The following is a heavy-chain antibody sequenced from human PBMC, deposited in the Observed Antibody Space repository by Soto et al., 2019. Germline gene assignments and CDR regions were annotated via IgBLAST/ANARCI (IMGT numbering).Heavy chain of an antibody. Sequence: WWSLRLSCSASGFTFNTYAMTWLRQTPGKGLEWVSFITTRGARTYYADPVRGRFTISTDSSRNTLYLQMNSLRPDDTAVYFCARYRSDGSASFDSWGQGTRVTVSS. V-gene: IGHV3-23*01. J-gene: IGHJ4*02. CDR3: ARYRSDGSASFDS. CDR2: ITTRGART. CDR1: GFTFNTYA. D-gene: IGHD3-9*01.